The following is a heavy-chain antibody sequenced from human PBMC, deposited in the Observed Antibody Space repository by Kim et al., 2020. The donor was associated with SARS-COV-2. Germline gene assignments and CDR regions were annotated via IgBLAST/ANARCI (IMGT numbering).Heavy chain of an antibody. CDR3: AKDLGSGSYYTLPGVFDY. CDR1: GFTFSSYA. CDR2: ISGSGGST. J-gene: IGHJ4*02. D-gene: IGHD3-10*01. Sequence: GGSLRLSCAASGFTFSSYAMSWVRQAPGKGLEWVSSISGSGGSTYYADSVKGRFTISRDNSKNTLYRQMTSLRAEDTAVYYCAKDLGSGSYYTLPGVFDYWGQGTLVTVSS. V-gene: IGHV3-23*01.